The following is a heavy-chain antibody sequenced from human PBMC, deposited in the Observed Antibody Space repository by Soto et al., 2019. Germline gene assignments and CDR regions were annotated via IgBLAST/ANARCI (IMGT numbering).Heavy chain of an antibody. CDR3: ARDEQRDADPFDF. V-gene: IGHV6-1*01. CDR2: TYYRSKWYN. Sequence: SQTLSLTCAISGDTVSSNSAGWNWIRQSPSRGLEWLGRTYYRSKWYNDYAVSVRSRITITSDTSKNQFPLHLNSVTPEDTAVYFCARDEQRDADPFDFWGQGTRVTVSS. CDR1: GDTVSSNSAG. J-gene: IGHJ4*02.